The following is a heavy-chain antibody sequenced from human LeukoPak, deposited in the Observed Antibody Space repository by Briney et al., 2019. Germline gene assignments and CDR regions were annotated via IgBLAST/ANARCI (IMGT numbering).Heavy chain of an antibody. V-gene: IGHV4-59*01. J-gene: IGHJ3*02. CDR3: ARRPLLWFGGLLNDAFDI. CDR1: GGSISSYY. D-gene: IGHD3-10*01. Sequence: SETPSLTCTVSGGSISSYYWSWIRQPPGKGLEWIGYIYYSGSTNYNPSLKSRVTISVDTSKNQFSLKLSSVTAADAAVYYCARRPLLWFGGLLNDAFDIWGQGTMVTVSS. CDR2: IYYSGST.